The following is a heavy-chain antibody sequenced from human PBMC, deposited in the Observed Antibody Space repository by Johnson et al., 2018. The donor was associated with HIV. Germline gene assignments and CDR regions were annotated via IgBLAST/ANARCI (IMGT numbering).Heavy chain of an antibody. CDR1: GFTFSNAW. Sequence: VQLVESGGGLVKPGGSLRLSCAASGFTFSNAWMSWVRQAPGKGLEWVAVISYDGSNKYYADSVKGRFTISRDNSKNTLYLQMNSLRAEDTAVYYCARDLAGTERGNAFDIWGQGTMVTVSS. D-gene: IGHD1-1*01. CDR3: ARDLAGTERGNAFDI. V-gene: IGHV3-30-3*01. CDR2: ISYDGSNK. J-gene: IGHJ3*02.